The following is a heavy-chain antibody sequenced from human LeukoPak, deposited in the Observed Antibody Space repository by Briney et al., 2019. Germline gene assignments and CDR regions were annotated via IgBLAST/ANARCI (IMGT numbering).Heavy chain of an antibody. CDR2: IIPIVGIA. D-gene: IGHD3-22*01. CDR3: AELYYYDSSGYYYEYFQH. J-gene: IGHJ1*01. Sequence: ASVKVSCKASGGTFSSYAISWVRQAPGQGREWRGRIIPIVGIANYAQKFQGRVMITADKSTSTAYMELSSLRSEDTAVYYCAELYYYDSSGYYYEYFQHWGQGTLVTVSS. V-gene: IGHV1-69*04. CDR1: GGTFSSYA.